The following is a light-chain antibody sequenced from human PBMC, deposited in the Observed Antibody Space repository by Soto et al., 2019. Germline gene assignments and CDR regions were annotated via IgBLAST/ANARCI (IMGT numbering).Light chain of an antibody. CDR3: QSYASSLSGSV. V-gene: IGLV1-40*01. Sequence: QSVLTQPPSVSGAPGQRVTISCTGSSSNIGAGYDVHWYQQLPGTAPKLLIYGNNNRPSGFPDRFSGSKSGTSASLAITGLQVEDEADYYCQSYASSLSGSVFGGGTKLTVL. CDR2: GNN. CDR1: SSNIGAGYD. J-gene: IGLJ2*01.